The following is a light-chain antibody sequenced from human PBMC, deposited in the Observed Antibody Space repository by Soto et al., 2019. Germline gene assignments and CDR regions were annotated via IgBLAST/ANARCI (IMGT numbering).Light chain of an antibody. J-gene: IGKJ2*01. V-gene: IGKV1-39*01. CDR3: QQSYMTFMYT. CDR2: GSY. CDR1: QSISTY. Sequence: DIPMTQSPSSLSASVGDRVTITCRASQSISTYLNWYQQKPGKAPKLLIYGSYILQSGVPSRFSGSGSGTDFTLTISSLQPEDFATYYCQQSYMTFMYTFGQGTKLEIK.